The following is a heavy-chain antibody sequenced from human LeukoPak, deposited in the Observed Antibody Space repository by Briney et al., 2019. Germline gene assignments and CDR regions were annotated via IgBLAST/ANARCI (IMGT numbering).Heavy chain of an antibody. CDR2: IWYDGSKK. J-gene: IGHJ4*02. CDR3: ARESFEATEELDY. D-gene: IGHD5-24*01. CDR1: GFTFSRYG. V-gene: IGHV3-33*08. Sequence: GGSLRLSCAASGFTFSRYGMHWVRQAPGKGLEWVAVIWYDGSKKYYVDSVKGRFTISRDSSKNTLYLQMNSLRAEDTAVYYCARESFEATEELDYWGQGTLVTVSS.